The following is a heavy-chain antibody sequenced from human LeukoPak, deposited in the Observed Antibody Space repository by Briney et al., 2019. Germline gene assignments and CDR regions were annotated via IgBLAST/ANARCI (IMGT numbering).Heavy chain of an antibody. V-gene: IGHV3-48*01. CDR1: GFTFSSYS. CDR3: ARIKLESAFGVVTSVYMDV. J-gene: IGHJ6*03. CDR2: ISSSSSTI. Sequence: GGSLRLSCAASGFTFSSYSMNWVRQAPGKGLEWVSYISSSSSTIYYADSVKGRFTISRDNAKNSLYLQMNSLRAEDTAVYYCARIKLESAFGVVTSVYMDVWGKGTTVTVSS. D-gene: IGHD3-3*01.